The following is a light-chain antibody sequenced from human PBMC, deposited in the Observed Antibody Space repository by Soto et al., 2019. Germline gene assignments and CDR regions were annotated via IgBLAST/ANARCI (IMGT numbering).Light chain of an antibody. Sequence: DIPMTQSPSSLSASVGDSVTITCRASQSISSYLNWYQQKPGKAPKLLIYAASSLQSGVPPRFSGSGSGTDFTLTISSLQPEDFATYYCQQSYSTPLTFGGGTKVEIK. V-gene: IGKV1-39*01. CDR1: QSISSY. CDR2: AAS. J-gene: IGKJ4*01. CDR3: QQSYSTPLT.